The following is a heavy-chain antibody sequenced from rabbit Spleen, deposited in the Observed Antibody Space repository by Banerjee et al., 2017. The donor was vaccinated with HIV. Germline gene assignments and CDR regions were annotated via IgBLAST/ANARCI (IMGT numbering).Heavy chain of an antibody. J-gene: IGHJ6*01. D-gene: IGHD8-1*01. CDR2: IESGSRVFT. Sequence: QSLEESGGGLVQPEGALTLTCKASGVSFSGSAYWCWVRQAPGKGLEWIACIESGSRVFTLFPRCAQLLLTLSKAPQTTVTPQTSRVTAAQRAPYSCARGGGSSISSHGMGLRDTVPLV. CDR3: ARGGGSSISSHGMGL. V-gene: IGHV1S40*01. CDR1: GVSFSGSAY.